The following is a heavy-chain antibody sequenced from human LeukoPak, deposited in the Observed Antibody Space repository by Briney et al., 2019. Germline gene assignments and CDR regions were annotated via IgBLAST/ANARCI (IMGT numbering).Heavy chain of an antibody. V-gene: IGHV1-2*06. CDR3: ARDPTPSSPRLAFFDNWFDP. CDR1: GYTFTGYY. CDR2: INPNSGGT. D-gene: IGHD6-13*01. Sequence: ASVKVSCKASGYTFTGYYMHWVRQAPGQGLEWMGRINPNSGGTNYAQKFQGRVTMTRDTSISTAYMELSRLRSDDTAVYYCARDPTPSSPRLAFFDNWFDPWGQGILVTVSS. J-gene: IGHJ5*02.